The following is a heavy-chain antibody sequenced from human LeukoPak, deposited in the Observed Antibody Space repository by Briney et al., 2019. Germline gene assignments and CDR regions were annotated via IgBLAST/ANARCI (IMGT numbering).Heavy chain of an antibody. V-gene: IGHV1-8*03. CDR1: GYTFSSYD. CDR2: MNPNSGDR. J-gene: IGHJ4*02. CDR3: ARPDYDTSGYSK. Sequence: ASVKVSCKASGYTFSSYDINWVRQATGQGLEWMGWMNPNSGDRGYAQKFQGRVTITRNTSINTAYMELSSLRSDDTAVYFCARPDYDTSGYSKWGQGTLVTVSS. D-gene: IGHD3-22*01.